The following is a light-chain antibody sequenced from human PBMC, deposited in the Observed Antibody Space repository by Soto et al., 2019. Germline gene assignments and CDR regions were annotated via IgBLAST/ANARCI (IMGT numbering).Light chain of an antibody. Sequence: QSALTQPASVSGSPGQSITISCTGTSSDVGNYNLVSWYQQHPGKAPKFMIYEVTKWPSGVSDRFSGSKSGNTASLTISGLQTEDEADYYCCSYAGSSTLVFGGGTKLTVL. CDR2: EVT. J-gene: IGLJ2*01. V-gene: IGLV2-23*02. CDR3: CSYAGSSTLV. CDR1: SSDVGNYNL.